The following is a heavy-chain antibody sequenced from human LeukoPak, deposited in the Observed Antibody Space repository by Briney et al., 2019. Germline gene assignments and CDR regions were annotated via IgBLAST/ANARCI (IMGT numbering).Heavy chain of an antibody. Sequence: PGGSLRLSCAASGFTFDDYGMSWVRQAPGKGLEWVSGINWNGGSTGYADSVKGRFTISRDNAKNSLYLQMNSLRAEDTALYYCARVYDSSGYSYYYYYMDVWGKGTTVTVSS. D-gene: IGHD3-22*01. CDR2: INWNGGST. CDR1: GFTFDDYG. V-gene: IGHV3-20*04. CDR3: ARVYDSSGYSYYYYYMDV. J-gene: IGHJ6*03.